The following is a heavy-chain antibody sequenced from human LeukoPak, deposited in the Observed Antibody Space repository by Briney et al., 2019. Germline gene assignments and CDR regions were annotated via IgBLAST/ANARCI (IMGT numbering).Heavy chain of an antibody. CDR1: GGSISSGSYY. Sequence: SETLSLTCTVSGGSISSGSYYWSWIRQPAGKGLEWIGRIYTSGSTNYNPSLKSRVTISVDTSKNQFSLKLCSVTAADTAVYYRARASGRWFDPWGQGTLVTVSS. J-gene: IGHJ5*02. V-gene: IGHV4-61*02. D-gene: IGHD1-1*01. CDR3: ARASGRWFDP. CDR2: IYTSGST.